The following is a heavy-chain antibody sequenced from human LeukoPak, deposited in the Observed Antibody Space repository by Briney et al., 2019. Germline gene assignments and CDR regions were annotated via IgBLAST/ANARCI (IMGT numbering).Heavy chain of an antibody. CDR3: ARDRLRFVY. CDR2: IDFSGST. J-gene: IGHJ4*02. CDR1: GGSISSSFYQ. V-gene: IGHV4-39*07. Sequence: PSETLSLTCTVSGGSISSSFYQWGWIRQPPGKGLEWIVSIDFSGSTYYNPSLKSRVTISVDTSKNQFSLKLSSVTAADTAVYYCARDRLRFVYWGQGTLVTVSS.